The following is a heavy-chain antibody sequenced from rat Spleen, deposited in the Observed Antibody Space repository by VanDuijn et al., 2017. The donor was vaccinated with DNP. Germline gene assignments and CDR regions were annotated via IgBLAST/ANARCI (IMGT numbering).Heavy chain of an antibody. CDR2: ISYNGGTP. Sequence: EVLLVESDGGLVQPGRSLKLSCAVSGFTFSDYYMAWVRQAPAKGLEWVATISYNGGTPYYRDSGKGRFTISRENAKSTLYLQVDSLRSEDTATYYCALSTGRGFDYWGQGVMVTVSS. CDR1: GFTFSDYY. J-gene: IGHJ2*01. CDR3: ALSTGRGFDY. V-gene: IGHV5-29*01. D-gene: IGHD5-1*01.